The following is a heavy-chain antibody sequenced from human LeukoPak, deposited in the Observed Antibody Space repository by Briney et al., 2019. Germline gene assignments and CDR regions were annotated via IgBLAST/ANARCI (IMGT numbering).Heavy chain of an antibody. CDR2: ISDNSAYK. CDR1: GFTFRSSS. CDR3: RRQAASSSSWIFDY. V-gene: IGHV3-21*01. J-gene: IGHJ4*02. Sequence: PGGSLRLSCAASGFTFRSSSMNWVRQAPGKGLEWVSSISDNSAYKYYADSVRGRFTISRGNTKNSVFLQMNNLRADDTGVYYCRRQAASSSSWIFDYWGQGTLVTVSS. D-gene: IGHD6-13*01.